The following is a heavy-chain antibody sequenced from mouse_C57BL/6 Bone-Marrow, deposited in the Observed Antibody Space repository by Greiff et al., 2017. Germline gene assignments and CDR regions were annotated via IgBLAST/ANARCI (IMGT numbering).Heavy chain of an antibody. CDR3: ARVTTVVHFDY. Sequence: VQRVESGPGLVQPSQSLSITCTVSGFSLTSYGVHWVRQSPGKGLEWLGVIWSGGSTDYNAAFISRLSISKDNSKSQVFFTMTSLQADDTAIYYCARVTTVVHFDYWGQGTTLTVSS. CDR1: GFSLTSYG. D-gene: IGHD1-1*01. CDR2: IWSGGST. V-gene: IGHV2-2*01. J-gene: IGHJ2*01.